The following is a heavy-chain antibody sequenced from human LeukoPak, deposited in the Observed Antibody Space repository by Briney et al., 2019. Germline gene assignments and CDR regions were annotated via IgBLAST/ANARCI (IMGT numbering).Heavy chain of an antibody. D-gene: IGHD6-13*01. CDR2: ISYDGSKT. Sequence: GRSLRLSCAASGFTFSSYALHWVRQAPGKGLEWVAVISYDGSKTYYADSVKDRFTISRDNSKSTLYLQMNSLRADDTAVYYCARDRAAAGTNSDYWGQGTLVTVSS. J-gene: IGHJ4*02. CDR1: GFTFSSYA. V-gene: IGHV3-30*04. CDR3: ARDRAAAGTNSDY.